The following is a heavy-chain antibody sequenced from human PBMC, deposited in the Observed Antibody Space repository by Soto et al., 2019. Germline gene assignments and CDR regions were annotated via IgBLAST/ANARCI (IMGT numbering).Heavy chain of an antibody. D-gene: IGHD7-27*01. CDR3: ARGLGMRGAFDI. CDR1: GGSISSGDYY. Sequence: SETLSLTCTVSGGSISSGDYYWSWIRQPPGKGLEWIGYIYYSGSTYYNPSLKSRVTISVDTSKNQFSLKLSSVTAADTAVYYCARGLGMRGAFDIWGQGTMVTVSS. V-gene: IGHV4-30-4*01. CDR2: IYYSGST. J-gene: IGHJ3*02.